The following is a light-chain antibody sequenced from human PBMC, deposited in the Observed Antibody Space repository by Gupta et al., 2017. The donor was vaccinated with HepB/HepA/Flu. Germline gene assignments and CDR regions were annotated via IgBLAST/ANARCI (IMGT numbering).Light chain of an antibody. CDR1: QRVSTY. CDR2: GSS. CDR3: QQSYSSLLT. V-gene: IGKV1-39*01. J-gene: IGKJ4*01. Sequence: DIQMTQSPSSLSASVGDRVTITSRASQRVSTYLNWYQQKPGKVPKLLIFGSSTLQGGVPSRFSGSGSGTDFTLTISSLQPEDFATYYCQQSYSSLLTFGGGTKVEV.